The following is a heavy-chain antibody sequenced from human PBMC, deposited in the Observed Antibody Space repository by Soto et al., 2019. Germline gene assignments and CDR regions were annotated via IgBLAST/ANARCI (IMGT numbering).Heavy chain of an antibody. D-gene: IGHD2-15*01. CDR2: IYYSGTP. J-gene: IGHJ4*02. CDR3: ARMGLGGYIDY. CDR1: GGSISDDTYY. V-gene: IGHV4-39*01. Sequence: SETLSLTCTVSGGSISDDTYYWGWIRQPPGKGLEWIGSIYYSGTPSYNPSLESRVTMSVDTSKKQLSLRLRSVTATDTAVYYCARMGLGGYIDYWGQGTLVTVSS.